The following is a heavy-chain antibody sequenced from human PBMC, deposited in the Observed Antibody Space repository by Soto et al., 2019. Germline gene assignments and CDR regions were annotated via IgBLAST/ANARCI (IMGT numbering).Heavy chain of an antibody. CDR1: GGSFSGYY. CDR2: INHSGST. J-gene: IGHJ4*02. Sequence: SETLSLTCAVYGGSFSGYYWSWIRQPPGKGLEWIGEINHSGSTNYNPSLKSRVTISVDTSKNQFSLKLSSVTAADTAVYYCARGTAYYGSGSSYFDYWGQGTLVTVSS. V-gene: IGHV4-34*01. CDR3: ARGTAYYGSGSSYFDY. D-gene: IGHD3-10*01.